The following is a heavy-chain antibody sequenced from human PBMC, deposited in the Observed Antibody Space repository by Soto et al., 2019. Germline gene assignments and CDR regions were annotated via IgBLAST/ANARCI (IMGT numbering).Heavy chain of an antibody. CDR1: GGSFSGYY. CDR2: INHSGST. V-gene: IGHV4-34*01. CDR3: ARAHPPRYCTNGVCYMLYYYYYGMDV. D-gene: IGHD2-8*01. Sequence: SETLSLTCAVYGGSFSGYYWSWIRQPPGKGLEWIGEINHSGSTNYNPSLKSRVTISVDTSKSQFSLKLSSVTAADTAVYYCARAHPPRYCTNGVCYMLYYYYYGMDVWGQGTTVTVSS. J-gene: IGHJ6*02.